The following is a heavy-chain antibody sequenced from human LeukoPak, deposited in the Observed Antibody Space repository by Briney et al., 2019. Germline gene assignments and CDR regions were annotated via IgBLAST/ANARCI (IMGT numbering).Heavy chain of an antibody. J-gene: IGHJ5*02. Sequence: GGSLRLSCAASGFTFSSYGMHWVRQAPGKGLEWVAFIRYDGSNKYYADSVKGRFTISRDNSKNTLYLQMNSLRAEDTAVYYCARGGRRFYYGSERNLNWFDPWGQGTLVTVSS. D-gene: IGHD3-10*01. V-gene: IGHV3-30*02. CDR1: GFTFSSYG. CDR2: IRYDGSNK. CDR3: ARGGRRFYYGSERNLNWFDP.